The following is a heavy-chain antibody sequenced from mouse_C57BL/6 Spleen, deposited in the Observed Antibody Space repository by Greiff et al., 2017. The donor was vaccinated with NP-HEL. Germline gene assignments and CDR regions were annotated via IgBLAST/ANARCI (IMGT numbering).Heavy chain of an antibody. CDR3: AREDYYGSSPYYYAMDY. Sequence: QVQLQQPGAELVRPGSSVKLSCKASGYTFTSYWMHWVKQRPIQGLEWIGNIDPSDSETHYNQKFKDKATLTVDKSSSTAYMQLSSLTSEDSAVYYCAREDYYGSSPYYYAMDYWGQGTSVTVSS. CDR2: IDPSDSET. D-gene: IGHD1-1*01. J-gene: IGHJ4*01. CDR1: GYTFTSYW. V-gene: IGHV1-52*01.